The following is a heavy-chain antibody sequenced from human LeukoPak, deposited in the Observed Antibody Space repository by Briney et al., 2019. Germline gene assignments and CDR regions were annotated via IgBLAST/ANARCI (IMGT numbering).Heavy chain of an antibody. CDR1: GGSISSDY. D-gene: IGHD6-13*01. Sequence: PSETLSLTCTVSGGSISSDYWSWIRQPPGKGLEWIGYIYYSGSTNYNPSLKSRVTISVDTSKNQFSLKLSSVTAADTAVYYCARERRAPAAANWFDPWGQGTLVTVSS. V-gene: IGHV4-59*01. CDR3: ARERRAPAAANWFDP. J-gene: IGHJ5*02. CDR2: IYYSGST.